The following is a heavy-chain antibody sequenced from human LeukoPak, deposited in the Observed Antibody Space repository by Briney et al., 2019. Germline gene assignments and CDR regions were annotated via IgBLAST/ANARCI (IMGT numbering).Heavy chain of an antibody. V-gene: IGHV3-23*01. D-gene: IGHD3-16*01. CDR2: VSSSGDST. Sequence: AGGSLRLSCAASGFTFSSYAMSWVRQAPGKGLEWVSTVSSSGDSTYYADSVKGLFTISRDNSKNTLYLQMNSLRAEDTAVYYCAKDDRAGGLYTFGGLHPYFDCWGQGTLVTVSS. J-gene: IGHJ4*02. CDR1: GFTFSSYA. CDR3: AKDDRAGGLYTFGGLHPYFDC.